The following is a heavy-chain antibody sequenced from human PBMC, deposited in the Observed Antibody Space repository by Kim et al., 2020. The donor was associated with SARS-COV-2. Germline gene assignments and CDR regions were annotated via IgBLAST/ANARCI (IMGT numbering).Heavy chain of an antibody. CDR1: GFTFSSYG. CDR3: ARDTRAMVRGVMENY. Sequence: GGSLRLSCAASGFTFSSYGMHWVRQAPGKGLEWVAVISYDGSNKYYADSVKGRFTISRDNSKNTLYLQMNSLRAEDTAVYYCARDTRAMVRGVMENYWGQGTLVTVSS. J-gene: IGHJ4*02. V-gene: IGHV3-33*05. D-gene: IGHD3-10*01. CDR2: ISYDGSNK.